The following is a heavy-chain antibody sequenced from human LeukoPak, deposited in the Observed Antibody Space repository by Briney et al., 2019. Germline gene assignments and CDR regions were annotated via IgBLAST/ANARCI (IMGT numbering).Heavy chain of an antibody. CDR1: GFTFSSNV. D-gene: IGHD6-19*01. J-gene: IGHJ4*02. V-gene: IGHV3-23*01. CDR3: AKESSGGWYFDY. CDR2: IPASGDST. Sequence: HSGGSLRLSCAASGFTFSSNVMIWVRQAPGKGLEWVSSIPASGDSTYYADSVKGRFTISRDNSKNSLYLQMNSLRAEDTAVYYCAKESSGGWYFDYWGQGTLVTVSS.